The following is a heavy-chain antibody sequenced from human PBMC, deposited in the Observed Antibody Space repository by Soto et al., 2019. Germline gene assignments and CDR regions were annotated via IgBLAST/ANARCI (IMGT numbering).Heavy chain of an antibody. J-gene: IGHJ4*02. CDR1: GFTFSSYW. V-gene: IGHV3-74*01. CDR2: INSDGSST. D-gene: IGHD6-19*01. Sequence: EVPLVESGGGLVQPGGSLRLSCAASGFTFSSYWMHWVRQAPGKGLVWVSRINSDGSSTSYADSVKGRFTISRDNAKHTLYVQMNSLRAEDTAVYYCAVAVSGPTAIGYWGQGTLVTVS. CDR3: AVAVSGPTAIGY.